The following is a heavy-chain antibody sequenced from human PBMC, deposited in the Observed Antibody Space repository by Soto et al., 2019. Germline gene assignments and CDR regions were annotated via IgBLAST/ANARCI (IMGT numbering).Heavy chain of an antibody. D-gene: IGHD3-10*01. CDR3: AREYGSGSYYWPYYFDY. CDR1: GYTFTGYY. J-gene: IGHJ4*02. V-gene: IGHV1-18*04. Sequence: ASVKVSCKASGYTFTGYYMHWVRQAPGQGLEWMGWINAYNGNTNYAQKLQGRVTMTTDTSTSTAYMELRSLRSDDTAVYYCAREYGSGSYYWPYYFDYWGQGTLVTVSS. CDR2: INAYNGNT.